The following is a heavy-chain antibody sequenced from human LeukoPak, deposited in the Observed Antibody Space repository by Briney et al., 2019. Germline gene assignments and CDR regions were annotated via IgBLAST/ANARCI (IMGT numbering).Heavy chain of an antibody. V-gene: IGHV1-2*02. D-gene: IGHD3-9*01. CDR3: ARDLNYDILTGNFYYCYMDV. CDR2: INPNSGGT. CDR1: GYTFTGYN. Sequence: GASVKVSCKASGYTFTGYNMHWVRQAPGQGLEWMGWINPNSGGTNYAQKFQGRVTMTRDTSISTAYMELSRLRSDDTAVYYCARDLNYDILTGNFYYCYMDVWGKGTTVTVSS. J-gene: IGHJ6*03.